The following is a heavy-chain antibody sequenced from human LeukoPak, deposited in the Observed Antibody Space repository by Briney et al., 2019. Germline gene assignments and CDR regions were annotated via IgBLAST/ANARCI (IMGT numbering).Heavy chain of an antibody. CDR3: VRDLHGPFDI. V-gene: IGHV3-30*03. D-gene: IGHD2-8*01. Sequence: GGSLRLSCAASGFNFKSYGMHWVRQAPGKGLEWVAMILYDGSNKYHADSVKGRFTISRDNSKNTLYLQLNSLRLEDTAVYFCVRDLHGPFDIWGQGTMVTVSS. J-gene: IGHJ3*02. CDR1: GFNFKSYG. CDR2: ILYDGSNK.